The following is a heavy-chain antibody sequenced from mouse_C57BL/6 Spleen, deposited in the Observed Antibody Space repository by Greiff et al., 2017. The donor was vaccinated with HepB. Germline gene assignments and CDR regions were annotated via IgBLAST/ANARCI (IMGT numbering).Heavy chain of an antibody. J-gene: IGHJ3*01. V-gene: IGHV14-4*01. Sequence: EVQLQQSGAELVRPGASVKLSCTASGFNIKDDYMHWVKQRPEQGLEWIGWIDPENGDTEYASKFQGKATITADTSSNTAYLQLSILTSEDTAVYYCTSSDSSGSWFAYWGQGTLVTVSA. CDR2: IDPENGDT. CDR1: GFNIKDDY. D-gene: IGHD3-2*02. CDR3: TSSDSSGSWFAY.